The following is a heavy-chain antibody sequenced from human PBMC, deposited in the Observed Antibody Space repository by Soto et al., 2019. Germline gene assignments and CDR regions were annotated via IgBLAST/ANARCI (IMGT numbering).Heavy chain of an antibody. V-gene: IGHV1-18*01. D-gene: IGHD3-10*01. CDR2: ISTYNGNT. Sequence: QVQLVQSGAEVKKPGASVKVSCKTSGYTFTNSAVDWVRQAPGQGLEWMGWISTYNGNTNYAQKLQGRVTLTTDTSTSRAYMDLRRLGSDDAAVYFCARGAYGDYWGQGTLVTVSS. CDR1: GYTFTNSA. CDR3: ARGAYGDY. J-gene: IGHJ4*02.